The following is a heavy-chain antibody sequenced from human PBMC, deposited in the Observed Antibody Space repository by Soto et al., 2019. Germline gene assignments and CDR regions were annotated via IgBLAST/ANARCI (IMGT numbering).Heavy chain of an antibody. D-gene: IGHD3-10*01. CDR1: GGTFSSYT. CDR2: IIPILGIA. J-gene: IGHJ3*02. CDR3: ACGRSYYNTHAFDI. Sequence: KVSCKASGGTFSSYTISRVRQAPGQGLEWMGRIIPILGIANYAQKFQGRVTITADKSTSTAYMELSSLRSEDTAVYYCACGRSYYNTHAFDIRGQGTMVTVSS. V-gene: IGHV1-69*02.